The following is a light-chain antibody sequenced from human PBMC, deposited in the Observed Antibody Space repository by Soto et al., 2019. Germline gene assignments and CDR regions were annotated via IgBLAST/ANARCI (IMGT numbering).Light chain of an antibody. CDR1: QSISSW. J-gene: IGKJ1*01. Sequence: DIQMTQSPSTLSASVGDSVTLTCRASQSISSWLAWYRQKPGQAPKLLIYKASILESGVPSRFSGSGFGTGFTLTITSLEPDDFATYYCQQYETYWTFGQGTKVEFK. CDR3: QQYETYWT. V-gene: IGKV1-5*03. CDR2: KAS.